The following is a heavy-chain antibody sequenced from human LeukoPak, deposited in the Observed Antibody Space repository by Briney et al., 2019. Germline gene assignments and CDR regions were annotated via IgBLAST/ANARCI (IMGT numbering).Heavy chain of an antibody. CDR3: AALSGSYSYAFDI. D-gene: IGHD1-26*01. J-gene: IGHJ3*02. CDR1: GGSISSSSYY. Sequence: SETLSLTCTVSGGSISSSSYYWGWIRQPPGKGLEWIGSIYYSGSTYYNPSLKSRVTISVDTSKNQFSLKLSSVTAADTAVYYCAALSGSYSYAFDIWGQGTMVTVSS. CDR2: IYYSGST. V-gene: IGHV4-39*07.